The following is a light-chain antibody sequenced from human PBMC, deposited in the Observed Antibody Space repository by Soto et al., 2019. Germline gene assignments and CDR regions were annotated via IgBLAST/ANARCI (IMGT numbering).Light chain of an antibody. CDR1: QTISSY. J-gene: IGKJ1*01. CDR2: AAS. Sequence: DIQMTQSPSSLSASVGDRVTITCRASQTISSYLNWYQQKPGKAPNLLIYAASSLQSGVPSRFSGSASGTGFTLTISSPQPEDFATYYCQQSYNTPWTFGQGTKVEIK. CDR3: QQSYNTPWT. V-gene: IGKV1-39*01.